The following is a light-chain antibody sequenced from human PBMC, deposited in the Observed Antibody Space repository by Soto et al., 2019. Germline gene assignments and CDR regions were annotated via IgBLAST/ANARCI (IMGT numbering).Light chain of an antibody. J-gene: IGLJ1*01. CDR2: EVS. Sequence: QSALTQPPSASGSPGQSVTISCTGTSSDVGGYNYVSWYQQHPGKAPKLVIYEVSKRPSGVPDRFSGSKSGNTASLTVSVLQAEEEADYYCSSYAGRNNLGVFGTGTKVTVL. CDR3: SSYAGRNNLGV. CDR1: SSDVGGYNY. V-gene: IGLV2-8*01.